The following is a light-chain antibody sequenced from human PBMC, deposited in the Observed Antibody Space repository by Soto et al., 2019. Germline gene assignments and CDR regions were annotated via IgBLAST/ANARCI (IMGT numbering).Light chain of an antibody. CDR3: QQYNSYLWT. J-gene: IGKJ1*01. CDR2: KAS. CDR1: QSISSW. Sequence: DIQVTHSPSTLSSSVGDRVTITFRASQSISSWLAWYQQKPGKAPKLLIYKASSLESGVPSRFSGSGSGTEFTLTISSLQPDDFATYYCQQYNSYLWTFGQGTKVDIK. V-gene: IGKV1-5*03.